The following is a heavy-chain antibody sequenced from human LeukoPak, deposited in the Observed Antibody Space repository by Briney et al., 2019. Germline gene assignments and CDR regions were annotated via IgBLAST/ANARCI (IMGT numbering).Heavy chain of an antibody. CDR3: ARGTKGAFDI. J-gene: IGHJ3*02. CDR2: MNPNRGNT. V-gene: IGHV1-8*01. Sequence: GASVKVSSKASGYTFTSYDTNWVREAPGQGLEWMGWMNPNRGNTGYAQKFQGRVTMTRNTSISTAYMEMSSLRSEDTAVYYCARGTKGAFDIWGQGTMVTVSS. CDR1: GYTFTSYD. D-gene: IGHD2-2*01.